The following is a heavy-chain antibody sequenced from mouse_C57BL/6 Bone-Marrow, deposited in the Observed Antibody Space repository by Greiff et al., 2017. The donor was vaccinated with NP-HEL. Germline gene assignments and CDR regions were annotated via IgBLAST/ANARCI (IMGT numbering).Heavy chain of an antibody. CDR2: ISSGGSYT. CDR3: ARHSYSNYCYS. D-gene: IGHD2-5*01. V-gene: IGHV5-6*01. Sequence: EVKLMESGGDLVKPGGSLKLSCAASGFTFSSYGMSWVRQTPDKRLEWVATISSGGSYTYYQDSVKGRFTISRDNAKNTLYLQMSSLKSEDTAMYFCARHSYSNYCYSWGQGTTLTGSS. CDR1: GFTFSSYG. J-gene: IGHJ2*01.